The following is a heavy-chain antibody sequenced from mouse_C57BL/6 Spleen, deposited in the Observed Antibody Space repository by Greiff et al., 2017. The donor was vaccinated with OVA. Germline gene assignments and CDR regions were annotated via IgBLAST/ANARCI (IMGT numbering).Heavy chain of an antibody. V-gene: IGHV1-55*01. J-gene: IGHJ3*01. CDR2: IYPGSGST. D-gene: IGHD2-4*01. CDR1: GYTFTSYW. Sequence: QVQLQQPGAELVKPGASVKMSCKASGYTFTSYWITWVKQRPGQGLAWIGDIYPGSGSTNYNEKFKSKATLTVATSSSTAYLQLSSLTSEDSAVYYCARWDDYDWFAYWGQGTLVTVSA. CDR3: ARWDDYDWFAY.